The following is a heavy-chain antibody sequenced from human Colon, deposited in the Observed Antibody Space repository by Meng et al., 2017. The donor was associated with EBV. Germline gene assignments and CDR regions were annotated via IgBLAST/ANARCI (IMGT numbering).Heavy chain of an antibody. D-gene: IGHD5-18*01. CDR2: IYYSGST. V-gene: IGHV4-30-4*01. J-gene: IGHJ2*01. CDR1: GGSIRSGDYY. CDR3: ARVGWRQWSFDL. Sequence: QVEQQESGPGLGKPSQTLYLTCTVSGGSIRSGDYYWSWIRQPPGKGLELIGHIYYSGSTSYNTSLKSRVTISVDTYNNQFSLKLSSVTAADTAVYYCARVGWRQWSFDLWGRGTLVTVSS.